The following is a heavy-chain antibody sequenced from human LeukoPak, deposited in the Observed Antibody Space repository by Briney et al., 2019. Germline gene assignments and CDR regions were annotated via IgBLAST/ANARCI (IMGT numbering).Heavy chain of an antibody. CDR2: INHSGST. D-gene: IGHD2-15*01. J-gene: IGHJ5*02. CDR3: AGGLGYCSGGSCWRWFDP. Sequence: SETLSLTCAVYGGSFSGYYWSWIRQPPGKGLEWIGEINHSGSTNYSPSLKSRVTISVDTSKNQFSLKLSSVTAADTAVYYCAGGLGYCSGGSCWRWFDPWGQGTLVTVSS. V-gene: IGHV4-34*01. CDR1: GGSFSGYY.